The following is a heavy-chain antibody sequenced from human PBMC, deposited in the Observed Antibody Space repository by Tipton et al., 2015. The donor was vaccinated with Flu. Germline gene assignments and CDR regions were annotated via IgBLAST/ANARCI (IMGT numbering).Heavy chain of an antibody. D-gene: IGHD3/OR15-3a*01. CDR1: GFTFGSYD. CDR3: ARDRGGLEPHSY. CDR2: IRYDGSNE. Sequence: SLRLSCAASGFTFGSYDMHWVRQAPGKGPEWVAVIRYDGSNEYYADSVKGRFTISRDNSKNTLFLQMNSLTADDTAIYYCARDRGGLEPHSYWGQGTLVAVSS. J-gene: IGHJ4*02. V-gene: IGHV3-33*01.